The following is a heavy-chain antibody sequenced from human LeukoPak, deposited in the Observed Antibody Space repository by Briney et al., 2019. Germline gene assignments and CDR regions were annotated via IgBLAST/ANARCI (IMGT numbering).Heavy chain of an antibody. CDR1: GYIFTSYW. J-gene: IGHJ5*01. V-gene: IGHV5-51*01. CDR2: VYPGDVDT. D-gene: IGHD1-1*01. Sequence: GESLKISCKGSGYIFTSYWIGWVRQMPGKGLEWMGIVYPGDVDTRYTPSFRGQVTVSADGSITTAYLQWSSLEASDSAMYYCARHRRPGKSLIERGFDFWGQGTLVTVSS. CDR3: ARHRRPGKSLIERGFDF.